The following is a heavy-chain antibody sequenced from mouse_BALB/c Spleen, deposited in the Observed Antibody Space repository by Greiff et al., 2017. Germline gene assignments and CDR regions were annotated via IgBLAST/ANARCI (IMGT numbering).Heavy chain of an antibody. V-gene: IGHV1-4*01. J-gene: IGHJ4*01. CDR2: INPSSGYT. CDR1: GYTFTSYT. CDR3: AREGRDYAMDY. D-gene: IGHD3-3*01. Sequence: VQLQESGAELARPGASVKMSCKASGYTFTSYTMHWVKQRPGQGLEWIGYINPSSGYTNYNQKFKDKATLTADKSSSTAYMQLSSLTSEDSAVYYCAREGRDYAMDYWGQGTSVTVSS.